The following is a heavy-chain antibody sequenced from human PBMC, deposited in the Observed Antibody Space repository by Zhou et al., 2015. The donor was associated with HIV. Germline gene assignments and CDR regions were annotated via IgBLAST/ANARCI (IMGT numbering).Heavy chain of an antibody. V-gene: IGHV1-2*02. J-gene: IGHJ1*01. CDR1: GYTFTDYY. Sequence: QVQLVQSGAEVKKPGASVKVSCKSSGYTFTDYYIHWVRQAPGQGLEWLGWINPKSGGTNYAQKFQGSVTMTRDTSINTAYLELSGLRSDDTAVYYCARTRSHNRAEYFQHWGQGTLVTVSS. CDR3: ARTRSHNRAEYFQH. D-gene: IGHD5-24*01. CDR2: INPKSGGT.